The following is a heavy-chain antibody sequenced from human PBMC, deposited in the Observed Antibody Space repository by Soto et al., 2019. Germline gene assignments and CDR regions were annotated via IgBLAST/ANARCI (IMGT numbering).Heavy chain of an antibody. Sequence: GGSLRLSCAASGFTFSSYAMHWVRQAPGKGLEWVAVISYDGSNKYYADSVKGRFTISRDNSKNTLYLQMNSLRAEDTAVYYCARVSVVVGDYYYYGMDVWGQGTTVTVSS. CDR3: ARVSVVVGDYYYYGMDV. J-gene: IGHJ6*02. V-gene: IGHV3-30-3*01. CDR2: ISYDGSNK. CDR1: GFTFSSYA. D-gene: IGHD2-15*01.